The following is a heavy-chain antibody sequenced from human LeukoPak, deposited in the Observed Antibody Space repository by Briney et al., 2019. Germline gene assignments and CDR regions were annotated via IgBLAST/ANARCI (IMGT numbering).Heavy chain of an antibody. V-gene: IGHV1-8*01. J-gene: IGHJ6*02. CDR1: GCTFTSYD. D-gene: IGHD6-13*01. CDR3: ARVGIAAAGTTYYYYGMDV. CDR2: MNPNSGNT. Sequence: GASVKVSCKASGCTFTSYDINWVRQATGQGLEWMGWMNPNSGNTGYAQKFQGRVTMTRNTSISTAYMELSSLRSEDTAVYYCARVGIAAAGTTYYYYGMDVWGQGTTVTVSS.